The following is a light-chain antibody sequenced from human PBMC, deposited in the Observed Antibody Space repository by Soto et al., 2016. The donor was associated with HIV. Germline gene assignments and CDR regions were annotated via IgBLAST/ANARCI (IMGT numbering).Light chain of an antibody. V-gene: IGKV2-28*01. J-gene: IGKJ1*01. CDR2: LGS. CDR1: QSLLHSNGYYY. CDR3: MQGTHWPLT. Sequence: EIVMTQSPLSLPVTPGESASISCRSSQSLLHSNGYYYLTWYLQRPGQSPRRLISLGSNRASGVPDRFSGSGSGTDFTLRISRVEPEDVGIYYCMQGTHWPLTFGQGTKVEIE.